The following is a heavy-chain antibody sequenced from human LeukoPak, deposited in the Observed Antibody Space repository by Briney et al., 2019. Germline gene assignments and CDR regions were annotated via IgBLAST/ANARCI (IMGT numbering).Heavy chain of an antibody. D-gene: IGHD5-18*01. CDR3: AKERDTAMVTIDY. Sequence: GSLRLSCAASGFTFSSYGMHWVRQAPGKGLEWVAFIRYDGSNKYYADSVKGRFTISRDNSKNTPYLQMNSLRAEDTAVYCCAKERDTAMVTIDYWGQGTLVTVSS. V-gene: IGHV3-30*02. CDR1: GFTFSSYG. J-gene: IGHJ4*02. CDR2: IRYDGSNK.